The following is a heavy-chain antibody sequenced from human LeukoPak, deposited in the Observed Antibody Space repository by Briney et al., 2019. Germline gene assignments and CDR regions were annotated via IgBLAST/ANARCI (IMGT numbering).Heavy chain of an antibody. Sequence: GGSLRLSCAASGFTFSSYGMHWVRQAPGKGLEWVAVISYDGSNKYYADSVKGRFTISRDNSKNTLYLQMNSLRAEDTAVYYCATGPQWILLWFGENWGQGTLVTVSP. D-gene: IGHD3-10*01. CDR2: ISYDGSNK. J-gene: IGHJ4*02. V-gene: IGHV3-30*03. CDR1: GFTFSSYG. CDR3: ATGPQWILLWFGEN.